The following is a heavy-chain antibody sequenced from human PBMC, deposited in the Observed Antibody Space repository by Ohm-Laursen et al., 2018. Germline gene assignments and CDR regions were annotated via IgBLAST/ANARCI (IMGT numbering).Heavy chain of an antibody. CDR1: GFTFSSYV. CDR2: IGGGGSST. Sequence: SLRLSCSAPGFTFSSYVMSWVRLAPGRGLEWVSGIGGGGSSTNYADSVKGRFTISRDNSKNTLYLQMSSLRAEDTAVYYCAKDSRVRGYGELYFDYWGQGTLVTVSS. D-gene: IGHD4-17*01. V-gene: IGHV3-23*01. J-gene: IGHJ4*02. CDR3: AKDSRVRGYGELYFDY.